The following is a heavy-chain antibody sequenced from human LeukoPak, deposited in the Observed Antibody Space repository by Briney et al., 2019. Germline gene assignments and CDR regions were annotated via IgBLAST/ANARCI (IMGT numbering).Heavy chain of an antibody. CDR1: GFTFSSYS. CDR3: ARDLGYSNYPFDY. J-gene: IGHJ4*02. Sequence: GGSLRLSCAASGFTFSSYSMNWVRQAPGKGLEWVSSISSSSSYIYYADSVKGRFTISRDNAKNSLYLQMNSLRAEDTAVYYCARDLGYSNYPFDYWGQGTLVTVSS. CDR2: ISSSSSYI. D-gene: IGHD4-11*01. V-gene: IGHV3-21*01.